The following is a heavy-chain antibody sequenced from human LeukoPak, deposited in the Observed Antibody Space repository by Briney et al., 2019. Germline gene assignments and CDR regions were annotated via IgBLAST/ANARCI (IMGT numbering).Heavy chain of an antibody. CDR1: GYTFTGYY. Sequence: GASVKVSCKASGYTFTGYYMHWVRQAPGQGLEWMGWINPNSGGTNYAKKFQGRVTMTRDTSISTAYMELSRLRSDDTAVYYCARDRTRTGYSIGWYHDYWGQGTLVTVSS. D-gene: IGHD6-19*01. V-gene: IGHV1-2*02. J-gene: IGHJ4*02. CDR2: INPNSGGT. CDR3: ARDRTRTGYSIGWYHDY.